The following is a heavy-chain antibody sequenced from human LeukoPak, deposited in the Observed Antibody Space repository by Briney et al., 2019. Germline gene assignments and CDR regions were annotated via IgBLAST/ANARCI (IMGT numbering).Heavy chain of an antibody. CDR3: ASGWGGGTFDY. J-gene: IGHJ4*02. Sequence: GGSLRLSCAASGFTFSSYWMSWVRQAPGKGPEWVANIKQDGSEKYYVDSVKGRFTISRDNAKNSLYLQMNSLRAEDTAVYYCASGWGGGTFDYWGQGTLVTVSS. CDR2: IKQDGSEK. V-gene: IGHV3-7*01. D-gene: IGHD1/OR15-1a*01. CDR1: GFTFSSYW.